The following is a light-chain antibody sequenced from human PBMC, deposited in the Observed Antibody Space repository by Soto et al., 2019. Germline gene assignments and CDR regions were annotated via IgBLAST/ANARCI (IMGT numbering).Light chain of an antibody. CDR1: QSVSNN. CDR2: GAS. J-gene: IGKJ5*01. V-gene: IGKV3-15*01. CDR3: QQYNNWPPVT. Sequence: EILMTQSPVTLFVSPGERVTLSCRASQSVSNNLAWYQQKSGQAPRLLIYGASTRVTGIPARFSGSGSGTEFTLTISSLQSEDFAIYYWQQYNNWPPVTFGQGTRLEIK.